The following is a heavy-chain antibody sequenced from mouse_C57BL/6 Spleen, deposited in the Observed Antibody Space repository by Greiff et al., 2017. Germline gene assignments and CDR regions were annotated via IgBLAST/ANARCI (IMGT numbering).Heavy chain of an antibody. J-gene: IGHJ2*01. CDR3: ARSRTYPYFDY. V-gene: IGHV1-82*01. D-gene: IGHD5-1*01. CDR2: IYPGDGDT. CDR1: GYAFSSSW. Sequence: QVQLKQSGPELVKPGASVKISCKASGYAFSSSWMNWVKQRPGKGLEWIGRIYPGDGDTNYNGKFKGKATLTADKSSSTAYMQLSSLTSEDSAVYFCARSRTYPYFDYWGQGTTLTVSS.